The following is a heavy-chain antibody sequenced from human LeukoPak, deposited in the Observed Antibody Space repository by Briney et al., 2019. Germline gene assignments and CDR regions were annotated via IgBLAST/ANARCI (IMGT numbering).Heavy chain of an antibody. J-gene: IGHJ4*02. CDR2: ISGSGGST. CDR1: GFTFSSYA. Sequence: GGSLRLSCAASGFTFSSYAMSWVRQAPGKGLEWVSAISGSGGSTYYADSVKGRFTISRDNSKNTLYLQMNSLRAEDTAVYYCAKSNVYYSSSWFSLHYWGQGTLVTVSS. D-gene: IGHD6-13*01. CDR3: AKSNVYYSSSWFSLHY. V-gene: IGHV3-23*01.